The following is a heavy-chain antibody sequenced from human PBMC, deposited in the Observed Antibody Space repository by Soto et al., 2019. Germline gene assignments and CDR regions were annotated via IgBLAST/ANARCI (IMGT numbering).Heavy chain of an antibody. Sequence: SETLSLTCTVSGGSISSYYWSWIRQPPGKGLEWIGYIYYSGSTNYNPSLKSRVTISVDTSKNQFSLKLSSVTAADTAVYYCARDLEIRAFDIWGQGTMVTVSS. CDR3: ARDLEIRAFDI. V-gene: IGHV4-59*01. CDR1: GGSISSYY. CDR2: IYYSGST. J-gene: IGHJ3*02.